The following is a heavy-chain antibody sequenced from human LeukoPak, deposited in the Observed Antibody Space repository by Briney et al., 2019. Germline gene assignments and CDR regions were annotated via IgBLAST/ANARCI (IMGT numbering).Heavy chain of an antibody. J-gene: IGHJ4*02. CDR1: GFTFRSHA. CDR2: IYENGGTT. D-gene: IGHD1-26*01. V-gene: IGHV3-23*01. Sequence: GGSLRLSCVGSGFTFRSHAMSWVRQAPEKGLEFVSGIYENGGTTYYADSVEGRFTISRDNSKNTVYLQMNSLRADDTAVYYCVKSRRVGANQRGLFDYWGQGTLVTVSP. CDR3: VKSRRVGANQRGLFDY.